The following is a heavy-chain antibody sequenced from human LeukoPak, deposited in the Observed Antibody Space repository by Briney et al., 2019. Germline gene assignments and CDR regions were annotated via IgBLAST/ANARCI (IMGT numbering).Heavy chain of an antibody. D-gene: IGHD6-19*01. Sequence: PGGSLRLSCASSGFSFSSYSLTWVRQAPGKGLEWVSSISSTSTFIYYANSVKGRFTISRDNAKNSLYLQMNSLRAEDTALYYCAKDGHSWASVAGPTYYFDYWGQGTLVTVSS. CDR3: AKDGHSWASVAGPTYYFDY. J-gene: IGHJ4*02. CDR2: ISSTSTFI. CDR1: GFSFSSYS. V-gene: IGHV3-21*04.